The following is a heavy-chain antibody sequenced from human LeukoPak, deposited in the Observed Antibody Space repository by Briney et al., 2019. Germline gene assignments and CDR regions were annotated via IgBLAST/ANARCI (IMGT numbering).Heavy chain of an antibody. J-gene: IGHJ4*02. CDR1: GFIHSNYE. D-gene: IGHD2-15*01. Sequence: PGGSLRLSCVASGFIHSNYEMHWVRQAPGKGLEWLSYISTTGTTKYYADSVKGRSTVSRDTATHSVFLQMNSLRDEDTAVYYCAREDCSGPYCSDGSAYYFDYWGQGVLVTVSS. CDR3: AREDCSGPYCSDGSAYYFDY. V-gene: IGHV3-48*03. CDR2: ISTTGTTK.